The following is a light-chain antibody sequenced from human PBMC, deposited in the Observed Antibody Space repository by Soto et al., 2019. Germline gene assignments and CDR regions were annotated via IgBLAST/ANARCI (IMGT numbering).Light chain of an antibody. CDR3: QQYGSSPRVT. J-gene: IGKJ5*01. CDR2: GAS. Sequence: EIGLTESPGTLSCSPWERSTLSCKAIQNVTSNYLAWYQHKPAQAPRLFVYGASSRATGIPASFSGSGSATEFTLTISRLQTQDFAAYYCQQYGSSPRVTFGPGTRLEIK. CDR1: QNVTSNY. V-gene: IGKV3-20*01.